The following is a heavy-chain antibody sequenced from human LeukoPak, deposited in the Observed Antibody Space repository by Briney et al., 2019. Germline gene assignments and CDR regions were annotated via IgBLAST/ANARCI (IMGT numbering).Heavy chain of an antibody. CDR3: ARRDKKVGASYYFDY. CDR2: VFYDGSS. J-gene: IGHJ4*02. V-gene: IGHV4-39*07. Sequence: PSETLSLTCTVSSGSIRNSNYYWGWIRQPPGKGLEWIGSVFYDGSSDYSPSLKSRVTISVDTSKNQFSLNLSSVTAADTAVYYCARRDKKVGASYYFDYWGQGTLVTVSS. CDR1: SGSIRNSNYY. D-gene: IGHD1-26*01.